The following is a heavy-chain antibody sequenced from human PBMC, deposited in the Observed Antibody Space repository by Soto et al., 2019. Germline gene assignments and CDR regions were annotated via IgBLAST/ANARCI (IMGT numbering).Heavy chain of an antibody. CDR1: GGSISRGDYS. CDR3: ARAPVRISTSWFDP. Sequence: QLQLQESGSGLVKPSQTLSLTCAVSGGSISRGDYSWTWIRQPPGKGLEWIGYFHHTGKTFYNPSLKPPVTISLARSKNPFSLKLTSATAAATAMYSCARAPVRISTSWFDPWGQGTLVIVSS. J-gene: IGHJ5*02. V-gene: IGHV4-30-2*01. D-gene: IGHD3-10*01. CDR2: FHHTGKT.